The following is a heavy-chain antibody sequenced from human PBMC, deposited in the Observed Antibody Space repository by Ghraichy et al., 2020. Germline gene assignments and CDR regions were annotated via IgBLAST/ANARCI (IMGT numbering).Heavy chain of an antibody. J-gene: IGHJ4*02. Sequence: SETLSLTCAVYGGSFSGYYWSWIRQPPGKGLEWIGEINHSGSTNYNPSLKSRVTISVDTSKNQFSLKLSSVTAADTAVYYCARAGRAGAFDYWDQGTLVTVS. D-gene: IGHD3-10*01. CDR1: GGSFSGYY. V-gene: IGHV4-34*01. CDR2: INHSGST. CDR3: ARAGRAGAFDY.